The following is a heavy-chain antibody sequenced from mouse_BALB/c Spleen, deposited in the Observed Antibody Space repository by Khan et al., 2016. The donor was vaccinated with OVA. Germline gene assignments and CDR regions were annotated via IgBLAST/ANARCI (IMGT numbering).Heavy chain of an antibody. CDR3: AREAYRYDEYYFDY. V-gene: IGHV5-6-5*01. CDR2: ISSGGST. D-gene: IGHD2-14*01. J-gene: IGHJ2*01. CDR1: GFTFSSYV. Sequence: EVELVESGGGSVKPGGSLKLSCAVSGFTFSSYVMSWVRQTPEKRLEWVASISSGGSTYYPDSVKGRFTISRDNARNILYLQMISLRSEDMAMYYYAREAYRYDEYYFDYWGQGTTLTVSS.